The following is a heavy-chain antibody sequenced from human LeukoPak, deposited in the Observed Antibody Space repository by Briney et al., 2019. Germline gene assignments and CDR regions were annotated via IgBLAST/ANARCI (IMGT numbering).Heavy chain of an antibody. V-gene: IGHV3-23*01. D-gene: IGHD3-10*01. CDR3: AKLLTMVRAIDY. CDR2: ISGSGGST. CDR1: GFTFSSYA. J-gene: IGHJ4*02. Sequence: GGSLRLSCAASGFTFSSYAMSWVRQAPGKGLERVSAISGSGGSTYYADSVKGRFTISRDNSKNTLYLQMNSLRAEDTAVYYCAKLLTMVRAIDYWGQGTLVTVSS.